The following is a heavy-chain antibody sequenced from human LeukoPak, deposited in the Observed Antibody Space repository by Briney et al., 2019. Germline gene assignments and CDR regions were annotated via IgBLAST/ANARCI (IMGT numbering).Heavy chain of an antibody. CDR1: GFTFSSYG. J-gene: IGHJ4*02. CDR2: IRYDGSNK. CDR3: AKGRGYSRKTRMLGY. D-gene: IGHD1-1*01. Sequence: GGSLRLSCAASGFTFSSYGMHWVRQAPGKGLEWVAFIRYDGSNKYYADSVKGRFTISRDNSKNTLYLQMNSLRAEDTAVYYCAKGRGYSRKTRMLGYWGQGTLVTVSS. V-gene: IGHV3-30*02.